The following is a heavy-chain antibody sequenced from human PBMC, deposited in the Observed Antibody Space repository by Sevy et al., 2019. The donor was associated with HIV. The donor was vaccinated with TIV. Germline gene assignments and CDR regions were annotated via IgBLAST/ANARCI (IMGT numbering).Heavy chain of an antibody. J-gene: IGHJ4*02. Sequence: SESLSLTCTVSGDSINTYYWSWIRQTPGKGLEWVAYVSHSETSNYNPSLKSRVTISLDTPRRQDSLKVSSVTVADTAVYYCARLRRDVVVVPNSTPGSYFDSWGQGTLVTVS. V-gene: IGHV4-59*08. D-gene: IGHD6-6*01. CDR2: VSHSETS. CDR1: GDSINTYY. CDR3: ARLRRDVVVVPNSTPGSYFDS.